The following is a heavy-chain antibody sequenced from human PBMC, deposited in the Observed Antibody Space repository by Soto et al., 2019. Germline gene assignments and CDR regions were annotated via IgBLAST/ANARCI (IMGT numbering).Heavy chain of an antibody. CDR3: ARDYYDSSGYSAPFEY. J-gene: IGHJ4*02. CDR2: ISSSSSTI. V-gene: IGHV3-48*01. CDR1: LFTFSSYS. Sequence: PVGSLRHSCTSSLFTFSSYSMNWVVKSPVKGLEWVSYISSSSSTIYYADSVKGRFTISRDNAKNSLYLQMNSLRAEDTAVYYCARDYYDSSGYSAPFEYWGQGTLVTVSS. D-gene: IGHD3-22*01.